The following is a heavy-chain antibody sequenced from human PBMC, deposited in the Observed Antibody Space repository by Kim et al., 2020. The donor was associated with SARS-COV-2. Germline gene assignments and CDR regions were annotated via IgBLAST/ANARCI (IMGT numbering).Heavy chain of an antibody. J-gene: IGHJ4*02. D-gene: IGHD6-19*01. CDR1: GFTYDNYA. CDR2: ISGSGAKT. CDR3: AKDGGGWYTSGWYYFDF. V-gene: IGHV3-23*01. Sequence: GGSLRLSCAASGFTYDNYAMSWVRQAPGKGLEWVSSISGSGAKTYYADSVKGRFTISRDNSQNTLSLQMNSLRVEDAAIYYCAKDGGGWYTSGWYYFDFWGQGTLVAVSS.